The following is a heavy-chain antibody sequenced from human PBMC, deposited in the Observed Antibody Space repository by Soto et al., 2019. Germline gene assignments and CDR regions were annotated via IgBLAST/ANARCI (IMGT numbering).Heavy chain of an antibody. J-gene: IGHJ4*02. D-gene: IGHD6-13*01. CDR2: INYSGST. CDR3: ARGSEGDSSSWYPDY. CDR1: GGSIRGSSYC. Sequence: SETLSLPYTVSGGSIRGSSYCWSWNRQPPGKGLEWIGSINYSGSTNYNPSLKSRVTISVDTSKNQFSLKLSSVTAADTAVYYCARGSEGDSSSWYPDYWGQGTLVTVSS. V-gene: IGHV4-39*01.